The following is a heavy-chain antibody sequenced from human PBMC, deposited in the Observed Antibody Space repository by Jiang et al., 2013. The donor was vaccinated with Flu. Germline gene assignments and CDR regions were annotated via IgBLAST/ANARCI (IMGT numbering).Heavy chain of an antibody. CDR1: GYTFTSYA. Sequence: GYTFTSYAMNWVRQAPGQGLEWMGWINTNTGNPTYAQGFTGRFVFSLDTSVSTAYLQISSLKAEDTAVYYCARAPDLYSSGWYYWFDPWGQGTLVTVSS. CDR2: INTNTGNP. CDR3: ARAPDLYSSGWYYWFDP. D-gene: IGHD6-19*01. V-gene: IGHV7-4-1*02. J-gene: IGHJ5*02.